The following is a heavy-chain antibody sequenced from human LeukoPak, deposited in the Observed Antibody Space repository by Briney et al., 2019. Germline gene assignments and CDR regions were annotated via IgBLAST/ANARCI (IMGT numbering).Heavy chain of an antibody. V-gene: IGHV4-39*01. Sequence: SETLSLTCTVSGGSISSNNYSWGWIRQPPGKGLEWIGSIYNPSLKSRVTISVDTSKNQFSLKLSSVTAADTAVYYCASTIAAAGNMFDYWGQGTLVTVSS. CDR2: IY. CDR1: GGSISSNNYS. D-gene: IGHD6-13*01. J-gene: IGHJ4*02. CDR3: ASTIAAAGNMFDY.